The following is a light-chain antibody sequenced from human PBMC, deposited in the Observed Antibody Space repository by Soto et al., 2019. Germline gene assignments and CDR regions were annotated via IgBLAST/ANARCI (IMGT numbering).Light chain of an antibody. J-gene: IGKJ1*01. CDR3: LKHNTYPWT. CDR1: QSISSW. CDR2: DAS. Sequence: DIQMTQSPSTLSASVGDRVTITCRASQSISSWLAWYQQKPGKAPKLLIYDASSLESGVPSRFSGSESGTEFTLTISSLQPDDFATYYCLKHNTYPWTFGQGTKVEIK. V-gene: IGKV1-5*01.